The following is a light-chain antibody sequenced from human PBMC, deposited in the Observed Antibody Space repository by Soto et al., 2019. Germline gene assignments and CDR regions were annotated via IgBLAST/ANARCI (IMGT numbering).Light chain of an antibody. CDR2: DAS. J-gene: IGKJ5*01. CDR1: QSVSKSY. CDR3: QQYGSSPRT. Sequence: EIVLTQSPGTLVLSPGERATLSCRASQSVSKSYLAWYQQKPGQAPRLLIYDASSRATAIPDRFSGSGSGTDFTLTISRLDPEDFAVYYCQQYGSSPRTFGQGTRLEIK. V-gene: IGKV3-20*01.